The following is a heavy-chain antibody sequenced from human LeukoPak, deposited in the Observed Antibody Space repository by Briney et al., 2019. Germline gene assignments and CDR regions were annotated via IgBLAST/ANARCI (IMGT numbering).Heavy chain of an antibody. CDR1: GYTFNSYG. D-gene: IGHD1-26*01. J-gene: IGHJ3*02. CDR2: ISAYNGNT. CDR3: ARAIVGATDDAFDI. V-gene: IGHV1-18*03. Sequence: ASVKVSCKASGYTFNSYGISWVRQVPGQGLEWMGWISAYNGNTNYAQKLQGRVTMTTDTSTSTAYMELRSLRSDDMAVYYCARAIVGATDDAFDIWGQGTMVTVSS.